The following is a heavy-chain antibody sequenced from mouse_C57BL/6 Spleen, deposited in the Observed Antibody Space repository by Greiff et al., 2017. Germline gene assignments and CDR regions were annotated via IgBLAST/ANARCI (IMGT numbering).Heavy chain of an antibody. CDR1: GFNIKDDY. Sequence: EVQGVESGAELVRPGASVKLSCTASGFNIKDDYMHWVKQRPEQGLEWIGWIDPENGDTEYASKFQGKATITADTSSNTAYLQLSSLTSEDTAVYYCTTGDGSSSSWFAYWGQGTLVTVSA. V-gene: IGHV14-4*01. D-gene: IGHD1-1*01. CDR3: TTGDGSSSSWFAY. J-gene: IGHJ3*01. CDR2: IDPENGDT.